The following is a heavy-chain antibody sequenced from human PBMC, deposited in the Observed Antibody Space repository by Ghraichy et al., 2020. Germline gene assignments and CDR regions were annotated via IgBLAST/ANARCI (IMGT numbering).Heavy chain of an antibody. D-gene: IGHD3-3*01. Sequence: SETLSLTCTVSGGSISSGSYYWSWIRQPAGKGLEWIGRIYTSGSTNYNPSLKSRVTISVDTSKNQFSLKLSSVTAADTAVYYCAREVPGDFWSGYYMYYFDYWGQGTLVTVSS. V-gene: IGHV4-61*02. CDR2: IYTSGST. CDR1: GGSISSGSYY. CDR3: AREVPGDFWSGYYMYYFDY. J-gene: IGHJ4*02.